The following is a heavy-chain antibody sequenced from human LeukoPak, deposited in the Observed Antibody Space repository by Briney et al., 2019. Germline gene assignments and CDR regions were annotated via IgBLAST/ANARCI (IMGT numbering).Heavy chain of an antibody. CDR3: ARSVPGNAFDI. J-gene: IGHJ3*02. Sequence: GGSLRLSCAASGFTFSTYNMNWVRQAPGKGLVWVSRMNDDGTITTYADSVKGRFTISRDNAKNRLYLQMNSLRVEDTAVYYCARSVPGNAFDIWGQGTMVTVSS. CDR1: GFTFSTYN. V-gene: IGHV3-74*01. CDR2: MNDDGTIT. D-gene: IGHD2-2*01.